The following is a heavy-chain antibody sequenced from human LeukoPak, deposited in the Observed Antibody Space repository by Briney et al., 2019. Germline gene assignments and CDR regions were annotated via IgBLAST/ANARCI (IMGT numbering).Heavy chain of an antibody. J-gene: IGHJ5*02. CDR2: IYYSGTT. V-gene: IGHV4-59*01. CDR1: GXSIDSNS. CDR3: ARRSSSWKNWFDP. D-gene: IGHD6-13*01. Sequence: PSETLSLTCTVSGXSIDSNSWTWIRQPPGKGLEWIGYIYYSGTTNYNPSLKSRVTMSVDMSKNQFSLKPSSVTAADTAVYYCARRSSSWKNWFDPWGQGTLVTVSS.